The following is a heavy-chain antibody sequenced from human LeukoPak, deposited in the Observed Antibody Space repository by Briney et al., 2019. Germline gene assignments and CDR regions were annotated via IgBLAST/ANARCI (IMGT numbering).Heavy chain of an antibody. J-gene: IGHJ4*02. D-gene: IGHD3-10*01. V-gene: IGHV4-34*01. Sequence: SETLSLTCAVYGGSFSGCYWSWIRQPPGKGLEWIGEINHSGSTNYNPSLKSRVTISVDTSKNQFSLKLSSVTAADTAVYYCARALRYYYGSGSSDCWGQGTLVTVSS. CDR3: ARALRYYYGSGSSDC. CDR1: GGSFSGCY. CDR2: INHSGST.